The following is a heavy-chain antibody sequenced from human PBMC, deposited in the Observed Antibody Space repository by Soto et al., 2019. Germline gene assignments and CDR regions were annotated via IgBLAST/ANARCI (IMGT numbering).Heavy chain of an antibody. V-gene: IGHV1-2*04. CDR2: INPNSGGT. D-gene: IGHD3-9*01. J-gene: IGHJ3*02. CDR1: GYTFTGYY. CDR3: AKERSSGYFDWSDAFDI. Sequence: GASVKVSCKASGYTFTGYYMHWVRQAPGQGLEWMGWINPNSGGTNSAQKFQGWVTMTRDTSISTAYMELSRLRSDDTAVYYCAKERSSGYFDWSDAFDIWGQGTMVTVS.